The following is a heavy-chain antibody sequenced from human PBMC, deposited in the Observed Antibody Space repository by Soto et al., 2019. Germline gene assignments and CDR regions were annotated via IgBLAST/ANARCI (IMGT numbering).Heavy chain of an antibody. V-gene: IGHV6-1*01. CDR3: ARGEQYSGRIFDY. Sequence: PSQTLSLTCAITGDSVSSNSAGWSWVRQSPSRGLEWLGRTYYRSRWYYEYAVSVRGRITINPDTSKNQYSLQLNSVTPEDTAVYFCARGEQYSGRIFDYWGQGTLVTVSS. J-gene: IGHJ4*01. D-gene: IGHD1-26*01. CDR2: TYYRSRWYY. CDR1: GDSVSSNSAG.